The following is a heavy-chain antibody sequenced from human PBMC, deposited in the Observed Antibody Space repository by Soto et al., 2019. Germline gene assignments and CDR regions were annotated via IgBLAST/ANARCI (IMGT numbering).Heavy chain of an antibody. CDR2: INHSGST. Sequence: ETLSLTCAVYGGSFSGYYWSWIRQPPGKGLEWIGEINHSGSTNYNPSLKSRVTISVDTSKNQFSLKLSSVTAADTAVYYCARDDSGYDSVWGQGTLVTVSS. V-gene: IGHV4-34*01. CDR3: ARDDSGYDSV. D-gene: IGHD5-12*01. CDR1: GGSFSGYY. J-gene: IGHJ4*02.